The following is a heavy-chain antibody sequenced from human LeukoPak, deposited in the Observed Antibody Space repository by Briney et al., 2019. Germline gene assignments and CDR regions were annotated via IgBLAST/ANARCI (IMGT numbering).Heavy chain of an antibody. CDR3: ARSPVGGYYYGMDV. D-gene: IGHD3-16*01. CDR1: GGSISSSSHY. J-gene: IGHJ6*02. V-gene: IGHV4-39*07. Sequence: SETLSLTCTVSGGSISSSSHYWGWIRQPPGKGLEWIGSIYYSGSTNYNPSLKSRVTISVDTSKNQFSLELSSVTAADTAVYYCARSPVGGYYYGMDVWGQGTTVTVSS. CDR2: IYYSGST.